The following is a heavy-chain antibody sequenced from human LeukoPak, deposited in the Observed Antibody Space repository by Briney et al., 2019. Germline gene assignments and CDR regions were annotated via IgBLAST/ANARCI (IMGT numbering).Heavy chain of an antibody. CDR1: GGPVTMRSYY. CDR2: FHNIGST. V-gene: IGHV4-39*01. D-gene: IGHD3-10*01. Sequence: SETLSLTCTVSGGPVTMRSYYWGWIRQPPGKGLEWIGSFHNIGSTYYNPSLKSRVTISVDTSKNQFSLNLRSVTAADTAVYYCVLFPGFWGQGTLVTVSS. CDR3: VLFPGF. J-gene: IGHJ4*02.